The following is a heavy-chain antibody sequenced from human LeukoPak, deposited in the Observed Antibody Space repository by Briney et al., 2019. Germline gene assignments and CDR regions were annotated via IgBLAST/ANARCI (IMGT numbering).Heavy chain of an antibody. D-gene: IGHD1-26*01. Sequence: PSGALSLTCYVSAGSTSNTNWWSWVRQAPGQGLEWIAGVSLAGQTNYNPSPNGRVTMSLDESSKQLSLKLTSVTTADAAIYYCSRESGAFCPFGYWGQGNLVIVPA. J-gene: IGHJ4*02. CDR2: VSLAGQT. CDR3: SRESGAFCPFGY. CDR1: AGSTSNTNW. V-gene: IGHV4-4*02.